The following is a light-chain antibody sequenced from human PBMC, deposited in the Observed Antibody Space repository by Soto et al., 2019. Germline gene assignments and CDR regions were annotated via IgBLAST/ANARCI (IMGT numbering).Light chain of an antibody. V-gene: IGKV1-5*01. J-gene: IGKJ1*01. CDR2: DAS. Sequence: DIQMTQSPSTLSASVGDRVSITCRASQRVNTCLAWYQQKPVKAPTLLIYDASSLQSGVPSRFSGSGSGTEFTLTISSLQPDDFATYYCQQYQIDWTFGQGTKVDIK. CDR1: QRVNTC. CDR3: QQYQIDWT.